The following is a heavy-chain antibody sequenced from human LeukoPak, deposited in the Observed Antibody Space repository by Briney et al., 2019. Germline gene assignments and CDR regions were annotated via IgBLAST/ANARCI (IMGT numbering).Heavy chain of an antibody. CDR3: ARETNGGMTTVTNDWFDP. D-gene: IGHD4-17*01. CDR1: GYTFTGYY. J-gene: IGHJ5*02. V-gene: IGHV1-2*04. CDR2: INPNSGGT. Sequence: ASVKVSCKASGYTFTGYYMHWVRQAPGQGLEWMGWINPNSGGTNYAQKFQGWVTMTRDTSISTAYMELSRLRSDDTAVYYCARETNGGMTTVTNDWFDPWGQGTLVTVSS.